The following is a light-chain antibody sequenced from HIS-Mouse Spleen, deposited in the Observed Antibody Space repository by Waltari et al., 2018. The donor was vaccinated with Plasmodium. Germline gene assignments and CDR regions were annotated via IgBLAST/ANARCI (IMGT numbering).Light chain of an antibody. V-gene: IGKV3-20*01. CDR2: GAS. Sequence: EIVLTQSPGTLSLSPWERATLSCRASQSVSSSYLAWYQQKPGQAPRLLIYGASSRATGIPDRFSGSGSGTDFTLTISRLEPEDFAVYYCPQYGSSPWTFGQGTKVEIK. J-gene: IGKJ1*01. CDR1: QSVSSSY. CDR3: PQYGSSPWT.